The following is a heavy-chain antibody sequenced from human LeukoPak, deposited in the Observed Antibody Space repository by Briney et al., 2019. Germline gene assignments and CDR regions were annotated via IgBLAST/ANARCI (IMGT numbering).Heavy chain of an antibody. Sequence: SETLSLTCTVSGGSISSSSYYWSWIRQPAGKGLEWIGRIYTSGSTNYNPSLKSRVTMSVDTSKNQFSLKLSSVTAADTAVYYCATSIAAAGTVDYWGQGTLVTVSS. CDR2: IYTSGST. CDR3: ATSIAAAGTVDY. J-gene: IGHJ4*02. D-gene: IGHD6-13*01. V-gene: IGHV4-61*02. CDR1: GGSISSSSYY.